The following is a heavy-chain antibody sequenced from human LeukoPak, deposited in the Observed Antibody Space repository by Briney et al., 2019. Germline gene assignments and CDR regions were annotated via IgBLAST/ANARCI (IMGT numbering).Heavy chain of an antibody. D-gene: IGHD2-21*02. Sequence: GGPLRLSCAASGFTFSDHYMDWVRQAPGKGLEWVGRTRNKANSYTTEHAASVKGRFTISRDDSENSLYLQMNGLKTEDTAVYYCARAGRCGGDCYYDYWGRGTLVTVSS. V-gene: IGHV3-72*01. CDR3: ARAGRCGGDCYYDY. CDR2: TRNKANSYTT. J-gene: IGHJ4*02. CDR1: GFTFSDHY.